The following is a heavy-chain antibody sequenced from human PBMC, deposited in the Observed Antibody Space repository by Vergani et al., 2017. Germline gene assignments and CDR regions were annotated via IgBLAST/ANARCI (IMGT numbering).Heavy chain of an antibody. Sequence: EVQLLESGGGLVQPGGSLRLSCAASGFTFSSYAMSWVRQAPGKGLKWVSGISWNSGSIGYAESVKGRVTISRDNAKNSLYLQMNSLISEDTALYYCAKVSGDYVGEQDAFDIWGQGTMVTVSS. D-gene: IGHD4-17*01. J-gene: IGHJ3*02. CDR1: GFTFSSYA. V-gene: IGHV3-9*01. CDR3: AKVSGDYVGEQDAFDI. CDR2: ISWNSGSI.